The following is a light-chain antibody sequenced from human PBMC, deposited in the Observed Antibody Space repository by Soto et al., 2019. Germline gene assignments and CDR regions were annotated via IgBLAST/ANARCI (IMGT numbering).Light chain of an antibody. V-gene: IGKV3-20*01. CDR3: LQYGSPGA. CDR2: GAS. J-gene: IGKJ4*02. Sequence: LVWTQSAFTLSVSPSKRATVARRASQSVISNLAWYQQKPGQTPRLLIHGASNRSTGIPDRFCGSGFGTDFSCTITSLVPQDLAVYFWLQYGSPGAFGVGTKVDI. CDR1: QSVISN.